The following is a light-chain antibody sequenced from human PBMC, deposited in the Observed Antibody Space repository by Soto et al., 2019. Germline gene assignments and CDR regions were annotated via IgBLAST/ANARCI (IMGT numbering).Light chain of an antibody. V-gene: IGLV6-57*01. CDR2: EDN. CDR1: SGSIGSNY. J-gene: IGLJ2*01. Sequence: NFMLTQPHSVSESPGKTVTISCTRSSGSIGSNYVQWYQQRPGSSPTTVIYEDNQSPSGVPDRFSGSIDSSSNSASLTISGLKTEDEADYYCQSYDSSNHVVFGGGTKVTVL. CDR3: QSYDSSNHVV.